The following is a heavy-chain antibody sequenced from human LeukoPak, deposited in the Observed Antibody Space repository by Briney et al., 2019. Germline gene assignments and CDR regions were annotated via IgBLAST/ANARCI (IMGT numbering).Heavy chain of an antibody. D-gene: IGHD4-17*01. CDR3: ARVTYVDDMLYQYFDY. V-gene: IGHV4-38-2*01. CDR1: SYSISSGSY. Sequence: SETLSLTCAVSSYSISSGSYWGWIRQSPGKGLEWVGSIFHSGNSYYNPSLKSRLTMSVDTSKNTFSLKLTSVTAADTALYYCARVTYVDDMLYQYFDYWGQGILVTVSS. J-gene: IGHJ4*02. CDR2: IFHSGNS.